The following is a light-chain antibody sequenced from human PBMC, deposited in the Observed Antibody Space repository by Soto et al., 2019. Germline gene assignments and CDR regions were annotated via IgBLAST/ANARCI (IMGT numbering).Light chain of an antibody. CDR2: EAS. CDR1: QSVNNF. CDR3: QQRRNWPPT. J-gene: IGKJ1*01. V-gene: IGKV3-11*01. Sequence: ILLTQYPATLSFSPGERATLSCRASQSVNNFLAWYQQRPGQAPRLLMYEASNRATGVPARFSGSGSGTDFTLTISSLEPEDFAIYYCQQRRNWPPTFGQGTKVDTK.